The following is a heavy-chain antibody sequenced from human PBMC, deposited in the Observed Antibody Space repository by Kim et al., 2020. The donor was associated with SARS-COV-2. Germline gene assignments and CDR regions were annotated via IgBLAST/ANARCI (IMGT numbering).Heavy chain of an antibody. V-gene: IGHV3-15*01. Sequence: GGSLRLSCAVSGLPFTDAWMTWVRQAPGKGLEWLGRIKSKGSGGTVDYAAPVKGRFSISRDDSKSTLFLQMNSLKNDDTAVYYCTHEKTPWFGESLLSWGQGTLVTVSS. D-gene: IGHD3-10*01. CDR3: THEKTPWFGESLLS. J-gene: IGHJ4*02. CDR1: GLPFTDAW. CDR2: IKSKGSGGTV.